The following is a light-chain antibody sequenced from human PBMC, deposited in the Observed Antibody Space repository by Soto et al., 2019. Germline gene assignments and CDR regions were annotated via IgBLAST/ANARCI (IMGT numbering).Light chain of an antibody. CDR1: HSLLRSNGYNY. CDR2: LGS. J-gene: IGKJ5*01. CDR3: MQDLQTPTT. V-gene: IGKV2-28*01. Sequence: DMVMTQSPLSLPVTPGEPDSISCRASHSLLRSNGYNYVDWYLQKPGQSPQVLIYLGSIRASGVPDRFSGSGSGTDFTLKISSVEAEDVGIYYCMQDLQTPTTFGRGTRLEI.